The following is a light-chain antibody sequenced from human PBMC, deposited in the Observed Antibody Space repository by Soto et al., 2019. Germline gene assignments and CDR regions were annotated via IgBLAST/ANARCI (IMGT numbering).Light chain of an antibody. Sequence: DIQMTQSPSFLSASVGDRVTIACQASQDISKYLNWYQHEPGKAPKLLIYDASTLETGVPSRFSGSGSGTEFTLTITSLQHGDVATYFCQQYELLPVTFGGGTK. J-gene: IGKJ4*01. V-gene: IGKV1-33*01. CDR1: QDISKY. CDR2: DAS. CDR3: QQYELLPVT.